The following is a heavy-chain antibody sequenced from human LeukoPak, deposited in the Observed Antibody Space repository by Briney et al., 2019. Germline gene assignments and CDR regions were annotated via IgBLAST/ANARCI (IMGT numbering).Heavy chain of an antibody. J-gene: IGHJ4*02. CDR1: GYSISSGYY. CDR2: IYHSGST. D-gene: IGHD3-10*01. Sequence: PSETLSLTCTVSGYSISSGYYWGWIRQPPGKGLEWIGSIYHSGSTYYNPSLKSRVTISVDTSKNQFSLKLSSVTAADTAVYYCARVYGVETFYNWGQGTLVTVSS. V-gene: IGHV4-38-2*02. CDR3: ARVYGVETFYN.